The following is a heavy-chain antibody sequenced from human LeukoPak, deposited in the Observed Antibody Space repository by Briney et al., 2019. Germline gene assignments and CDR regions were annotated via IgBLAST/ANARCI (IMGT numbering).Heavy chain of an antibody. V-gene: IGHV4-34*01. CDR2: INHSGST. Sequence: PSETLPLTCAVYGGSFSGYYWSWIRQPPGKGLEWIGEINHSGSTNYNPSLKSRATISVDTSKNQFSLKLSSVTAADTAVYYCAVGDTIAAPQNYWGQGTLVTVSS. D-gene: IGHD6-6*01. J-gene: IGHJ4*02. CDR3: AVGDTIAAPQNY. CDR1: GGSFSGYY.